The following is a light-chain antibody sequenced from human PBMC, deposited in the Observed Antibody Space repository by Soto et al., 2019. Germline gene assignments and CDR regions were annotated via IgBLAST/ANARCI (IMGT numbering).Light chain of an antibody. CDR3: GTWDSSMSAGV. Sequence: QSVLTQPPSVSAAPGQKVTISCSGATFNIGYNHVSWYQHLPGTAPKLLIYDSDKRPSGIPDRFSGSKSGTSATLGITGLQTGEEADYYCGTWDSSMSAGVFGGGTKLTVL. CDR2: DSD. V-gene: IGLV1-51*01. CDR1: TFNIGYNH. J-gene: IGLJ2*01.